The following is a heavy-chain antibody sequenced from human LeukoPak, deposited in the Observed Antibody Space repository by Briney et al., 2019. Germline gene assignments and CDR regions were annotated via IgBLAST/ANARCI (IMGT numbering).Heavy chain of an antibody. CDR3: AKDRYFDWLLSLDY. CDR1: GFTFDDYA. Sequence: GGSLRLSCAASGFTFDDYAMHWVRHAPGRGLEWVSGISWNSGSIAYAVSVKGRFTISRDNAKNSLYLQMNSLRAEDTALYYCAKDRYFDWLLSLDYWGQGTLVTVSS. V-gene: IGHV3-9*01. J-gene: IGHJ4*02. CDR2: ISWNSGSI. D-gene: IGHD3-9*01.